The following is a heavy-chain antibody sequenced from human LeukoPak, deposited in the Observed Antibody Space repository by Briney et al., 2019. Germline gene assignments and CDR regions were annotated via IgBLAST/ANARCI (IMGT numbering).Heavy chain of an antibody. CDR2: INPNSGGT. J-gene: IGHJ5*02. CDR1: GYTFTDYY. D-gene: IGHD1-26*01. Sequence: ASVKVSCKASGYTFTDYYMHWVRQAPGQGLEWMGWINPNSGGTNYAQKFQGRVTMTRDTSISTAYMKLSRLRSDDTAVYYCARDTVVGATYWFDPWGQGTLVTVSS. V-gene: IGHV1-2*02. CDR3: ARDTVVGATYWFDP.